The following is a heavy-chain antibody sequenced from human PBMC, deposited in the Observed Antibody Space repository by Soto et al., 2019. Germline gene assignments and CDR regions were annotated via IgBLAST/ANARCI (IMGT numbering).Heavy chain of an antibody. CDR3: ARAPGYSGNWFDP. V-gene: IGHV4-30-2*01. CDR1: GGSISSGGYS. D-gene: IGHD1-26*01. J-gene: IGHJ5*02. CDR2: IYHSGST. Sequence: QLQLQESGSGLVKPSQTLSLTCAVSGGSISSGGYSWSWIRQPPGKGLEWIGYIYHSGSTSYNPSLKSRVPLSVDRSKNQFSLKLISVTAADTAVYYCARAPGYSGNWFDPWGQGTLVTVSS.